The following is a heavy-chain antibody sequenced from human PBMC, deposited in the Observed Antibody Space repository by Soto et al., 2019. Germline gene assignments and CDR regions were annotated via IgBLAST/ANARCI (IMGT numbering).Heavy chain of an antibody. CDR2: INPATGAA. CDR3: ARGGGVGVAGSAAFDM. D-gene: IGHD3-3*01. CDR1: GYPVTAYY. J-gene: IGHJ3*02. Sequence: QLHLVQSGAVVKKPGASVTVSCSASGYPVTAYYMHWVRQAPGRGLEWMGGINPATGAAKYTQTLQGRVTMTRDPSTGTVFLELSGPTSAAPAVFYCARGGGVGVAGSAAFDMWGQGTLVTVSS. V-gene: IGHV1-2*02.